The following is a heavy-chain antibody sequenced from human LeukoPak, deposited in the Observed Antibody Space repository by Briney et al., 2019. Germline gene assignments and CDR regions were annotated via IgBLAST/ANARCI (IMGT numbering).Heavy chain of an antibody. CDR1: GYTFTDYY. J-gene: IGHJ5*02. V-gene: IGHV1-69-2*01. CDR2: VDPEDGET. D-gene: IGHD4-17*01. CDR3: ARDLRGYGDIRIGWFDP. Sequence: ASVKVSCKVSGYTFTDYYMHWVQQAPGKGLEWMGLVDPEDGETIYAEKFQGRVTITADTSTDTAYMELSSLRSEDTAVYYCARDLRGYGDIRIGWFDPWGQGTLVTVSS.